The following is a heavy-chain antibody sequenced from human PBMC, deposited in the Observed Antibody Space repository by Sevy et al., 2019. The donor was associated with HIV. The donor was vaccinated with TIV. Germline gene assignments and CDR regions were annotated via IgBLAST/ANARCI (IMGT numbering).Heavy chain of an antibody. J-gene: IGHJ6*02. CDR3: AKDQSAHYYGSWILDV. D-gene: IGHD3-10*01. CDR1: GFTFSSYA. V-gene: IGHV3-23*01. Sequence: GGSLRLSCAASGFTFSSYAMSWVRQAPGKGLEWVSAISGSGGSTYYADSVKGRFTISINNAKNTLYLQRNSLRAEDTAVYYCAKDQSAHYYGSWILDVWGQGTTVTVSS. CDR2: ISGSGGST.